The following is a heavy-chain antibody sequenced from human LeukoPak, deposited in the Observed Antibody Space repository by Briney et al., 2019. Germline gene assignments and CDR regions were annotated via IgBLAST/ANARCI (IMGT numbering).Heavy chain of an antibody. J-gene: IGHJ4*02. D-gene: IGHD6-19*01. CDR1: GYIFTGYY. Sequence: ASVKVSCKASGYIFTGYYIRWVRQAPGQGLEWMGWINPNSGGTNYAQRFQGRVAMTRDTSISTAYMELSRLRSDDMAVYYCAREDSSGWYGLDYRGQGTLVTVSS. V-gene: IGHV1-2*02. CDR3: AREDSSGWYGLDY. CDR2: INPNSGGT.